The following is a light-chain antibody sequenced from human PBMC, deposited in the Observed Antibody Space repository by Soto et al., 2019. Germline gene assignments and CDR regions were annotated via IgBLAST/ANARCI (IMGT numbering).Light chain of an antibody. J-gene: IGKJ3*01. CDR1: QGISNY. CDR3: QKYNSATRFT. Sequence: DIQMTQSPSSLSASVGDRVTITCRASQGISNYLAWYQQKPGKVPKLLIYAASTLQSGFPSRFSGSGSGTDFTLTISSLQPEDVATYYCQKYNSATRFTFGPGTKVDIK. CDR2: AAS. V-gene: IGKV1-27*01.